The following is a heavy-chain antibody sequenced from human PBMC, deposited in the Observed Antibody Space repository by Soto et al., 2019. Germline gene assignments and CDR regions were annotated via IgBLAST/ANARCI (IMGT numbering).Heavy chain of an antibody. CDR3: AREGGYCRGGSCYSEAYYYYGMDV. V-gene: IGHV1-2*02. CDR2: INPNSGGT. Sequence: ASVKVSCXASGYTFTGYYMHWVRQAPGQGLEWMGWINPNSGGTNYAQKFQGRVTMTRDTSISTAYMELSRLRSDDTAVYYCAREGGYCRGGSCYSEAYYYYGMDVWGQGTTVTVSS. J-gene: IGHJ6*02. CDR1: GYTFTGYY. D-gene: IGHD2-15*01.